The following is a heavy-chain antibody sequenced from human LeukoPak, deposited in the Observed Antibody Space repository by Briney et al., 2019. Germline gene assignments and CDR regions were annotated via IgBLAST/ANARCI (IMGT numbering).Heavy chain of an antibody. CDR1: GFTFSNYA. CDR2: ISYDGSNK. D-gene: IGHD6-19*01. J-gene: IGHJ5*02. CDR3: AKGEYSSGWRSWFDP. Sequence: PGRSLRLSCAASGFTFSNYAMHWVRQAPGKGLEWVALISYDGSNKYYADSVKGRFTISRDNSKNTLYLQMNSLRAEDTAVYYCAKGEYSSGWRSWFDPWGQGTLVTVSS. V-gene: IGHV3-30-3*01.